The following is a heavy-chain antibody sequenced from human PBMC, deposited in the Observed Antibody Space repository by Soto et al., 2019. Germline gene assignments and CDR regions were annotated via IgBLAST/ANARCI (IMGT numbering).Heavy chain of an antibody. CDR3: AREREDSSGYGYWFDP. CDR1: GGSISGGDYY. J-gene: IGHJ5*02. CDR2: IYYSGST. V-gene: IGHV4-30-4*01. D-gene: IGHD3-22*01. Sequence: PSETLSLTCTVSGGSISGGDYYWRWIRQPPGKGLEWIGYIYYSGSTYYNPSLKSRVTISVDTSKNQFSLKLSSVTAADTAVYYCAREREDSSGYGYWFDPWGQGTLVTVSS.